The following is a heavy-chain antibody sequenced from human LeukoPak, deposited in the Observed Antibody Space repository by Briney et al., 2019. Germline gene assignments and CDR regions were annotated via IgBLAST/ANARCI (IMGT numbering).Heavy chain of an antibody. CDR3: ARDDYSNPADY. CDR1: GFTFSSYS. Sequence: GGSLRLSCAASGFTFSSYSMNWVRQAPGKGLEWVSYISSSSSTIYYADSVKGRFTISRDNAKNSLYLQMNSLRAEDTAVYYCARDDYSNPADYWGQGTLVTVSS. D-gene: IGHD4-11*01. CDR2: ISSSSSTI. V-gene: IGHV3-48*01. J-gene: IGHJ4*02.